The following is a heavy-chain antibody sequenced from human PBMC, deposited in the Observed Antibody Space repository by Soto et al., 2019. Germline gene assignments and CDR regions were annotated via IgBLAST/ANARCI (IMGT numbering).Heavy chain of an antibody. D-gene: IGHD3-22*01. CDR1: GGSISSGGYY. Sequence: PSETLSLTCTVSGGSISSGGYYWSWIRQHPGKGLEWIGYIYYSGSTYYNPSLKSRVTISVDTSKNQFSLKLSSVTAADTAVYYCARDAHYYDSSGWRPFDYWGQGTLVTVSS. J-gene: IGHJ4*02. CDR3: ARDAHYYDSSGWRPFDY. V-gene: IGHV4-31*03. CDR2: IYYSGST.